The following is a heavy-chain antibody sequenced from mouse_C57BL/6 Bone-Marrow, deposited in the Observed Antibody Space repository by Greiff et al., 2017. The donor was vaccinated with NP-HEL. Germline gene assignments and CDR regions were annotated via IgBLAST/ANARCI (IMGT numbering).Heavy chain of an antibody. Sequence: EVHLVESEGGLVQPGSSMKLSCTASGFTFSDYYMAWVRQVPEKGLEWVANINYDGSSTYYLDSLKSRFIISRDNAKNILYLQMSSLKSEDTATYYCARFITTVVAKDWYFDVWGTGTTVTVSS. CDR3: ARFITTVVAKDWYFDV. J-gene: IGHJ1*03. CDR1: GFTFSDYY. V-gene: IGHV5-16*01. CDR2: INYDGSST. D-gene: IGHD1-1*01.